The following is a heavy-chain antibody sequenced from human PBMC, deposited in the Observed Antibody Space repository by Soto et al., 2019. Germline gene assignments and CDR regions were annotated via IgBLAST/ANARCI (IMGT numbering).Heavy chain of an antibody. D-gene: IGHD6-19*01. CDR2: IKQDGSEK. Sequence: PGGSLRLSCAASGFTFSSYWMSWVRQAPGKGLEWVANIKQDGSEKYYVDSVKGRFTISRDNAKNSLYLQMNSLRAEDTAVYYCARDRRAVAGRDGHFFDYWGQGTLVTVSS. J-gene: IGHJ4*02. CDR1: GFTFSSYW. CDR3: ARDRRAVAGRDGHFFDY. V-gene: IGHV3-7*01.